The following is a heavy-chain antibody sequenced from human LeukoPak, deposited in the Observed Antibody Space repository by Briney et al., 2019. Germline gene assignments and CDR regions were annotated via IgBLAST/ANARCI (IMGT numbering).Heavy chain of an antibody. J-gene: IGHJ5*02. D-gene: IGHD4-23*01. V-gene: IGHV4-39*07. CDR1: GGSISSSSYY. CDR2: IYYSGST. Sequence: PSETLSRTCTVSGGSISSSSYYWGWIRQPPGKGLEWIGSIYYSGSTYCNPSLKSRVTISVDTSKNQFSLKLSSVTAADTAVYYCARGGVTYVLNWFDPWGQGTLVTVSS. CDR3: ARGGVTYVLNWFDP.